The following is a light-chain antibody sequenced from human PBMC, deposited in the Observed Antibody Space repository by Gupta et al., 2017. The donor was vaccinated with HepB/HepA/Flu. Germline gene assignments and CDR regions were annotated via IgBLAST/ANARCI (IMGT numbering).Light chain of an antibody. CDR1: QSINDW. CDR2: KAS. V-gene: IGKV1-5*03. Sequence: DIQMTQSPSTLSASLGDRVTITCRASQSINDWLAWYQQKPGNAPKLLISKASNLEIGVPTRFIGSGSGTEFTLTITSLQPNDSATYFCLLYNGYSWTFGQGTKVETK. CDR3: LLYNGYSWT. J-gene: IGKJ1*01.